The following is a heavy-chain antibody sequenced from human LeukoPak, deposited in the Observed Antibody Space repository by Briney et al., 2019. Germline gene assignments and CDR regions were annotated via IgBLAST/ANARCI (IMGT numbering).Heavy chain of an antibody. J-gene: IGHJ3*01. D-gene: IGHD6-13*01. CDR1: GFTFNTYA. CDR2: ISGGGGST. CDR3: AKNGQQVVPKAFDL. V-gene: IGHV3-23*01. Sequence: GGSLRLSCAASGFTFNTYAKSWVRQAPGKGLEWVSAISGGGGSTFYADSVKGRFTISRDNSKNTLCLQMNSLRAEDTALYYCAKNGQQVVPKAFDLWGQGTMVTVSS.